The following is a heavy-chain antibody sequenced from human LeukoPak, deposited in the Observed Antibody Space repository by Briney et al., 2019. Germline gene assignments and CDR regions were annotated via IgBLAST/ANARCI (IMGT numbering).Heavy chain of an antibody. CDR2: ISYDGNHK. V-gene: IGHV3-30*18. CDR3: AKDSTMVFFFYYMDV. J-gene: IGHJ6*03. CDR1: GYSISSGY. D-gene: IGHD3-10*01. Sequence: RPSETLSLACTVSGYSISSGYYWGWIRQPPGKGLEWVAVISYDGNHKYYADSVKGRFTISRDNSKNTLFLQMNSLRADDTAVYYCAKDSTMVFFFYYMDVWGKGTTVTVSS.